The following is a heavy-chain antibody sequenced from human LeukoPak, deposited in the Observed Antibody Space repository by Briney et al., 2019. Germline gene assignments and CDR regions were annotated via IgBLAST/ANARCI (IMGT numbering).Heavy chain of an antibody. V-gene: IGHV4-4*02. CDR3: ARVASSWYGNYFDY. Sequence: SETLSLTCAVSGGSISSSNWWSWVRQPPGKGLEWIGEIYHSGSTNYNPSLKSRVTISVDKSKNQFSLKLSSVTAADTAVYYCARVASSWYGNYFDYWGQGTLVTASS. CDR2: IYHSGST. CDR1: GGSISSSNW. D-gene: IGHD6-13*01. J-gene: IGHJ4*02.